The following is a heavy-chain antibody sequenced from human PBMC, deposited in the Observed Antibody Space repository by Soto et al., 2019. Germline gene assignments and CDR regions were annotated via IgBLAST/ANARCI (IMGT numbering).Heavy chain of an antibody. V-gene: IGHV4-34*01. CDR2: INDRGSI. J-gene: IGHJ2*01. CDR3: ARDSHDIWTGPPWVWYFDL. Sequence: QVQLQQWGAGPLRPLETLSLTCGVSGGSFSGYYWAWIRQSPGKGLEWIGEINDRGSINYNPSLKSRVSISVDTSKKHYSLNLRSVTAADTAVYYCARDSHDIWTGPPWVWYFDLWGRGTLVTVSS. CDR1: GGSFSGYY. D-gene: IGHD3-9*01.